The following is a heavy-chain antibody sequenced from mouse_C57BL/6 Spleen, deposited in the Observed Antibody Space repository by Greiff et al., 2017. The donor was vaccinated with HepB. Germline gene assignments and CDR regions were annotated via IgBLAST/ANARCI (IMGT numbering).Heavy chain of an antibody. CDR3: ARQEGPFFYFDY. Sequence: EVKVVESGGDLVKPGGSLKLSCAASGFTFSSYGMSWVRQTPDKRLEWVATIGSGGSYTYYPDSVKVRFTISRDNANNTLYLQMSSLKSEDTAMYYCARQEGPFFYFDYWGQGTTLTVSS. CDR2: IGSGGSYT. CDR1: GFTFSSYG. J-gene: IGHJ2*01. V-gene: IGHV5-6*01.